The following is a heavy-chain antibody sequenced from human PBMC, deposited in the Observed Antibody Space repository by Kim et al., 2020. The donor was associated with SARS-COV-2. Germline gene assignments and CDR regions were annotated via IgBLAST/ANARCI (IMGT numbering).Heavy chain of an antibody. V-gene: IGHV1-3*01. Sequence: QKFQGRVTITRDTSASTAYMELSSLGSEDTAVYYCARTMVRGVITFLFDYWGQGTLVTVSS. D-gene: IGHD3-10*01. CDR3: ARTMVRGVITFLFDY. J-gene: IGHJ4*02.